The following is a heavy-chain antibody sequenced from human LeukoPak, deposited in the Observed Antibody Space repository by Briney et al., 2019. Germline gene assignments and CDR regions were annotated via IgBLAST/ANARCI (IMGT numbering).Heavy chain of an antibody. V-gene: IGHV4-59*12. CDR3: ARDLGYYDSSARSSRDY. D-gene: IGHD3-22*01. CDR1: GGSISSYY. J-gene: IGHJ4*02. Sequence: PSETLSLTCTVSGGSISSYYWSWIRQPPGKGLEWIGYIYYSGSTNYNPSLKSRVTISADTSKNQFSLKLSSVTAADTAVYYCARDLGYYDSSARSSRDYWGQGTLVTVSS. CDR2: IYYSGST.